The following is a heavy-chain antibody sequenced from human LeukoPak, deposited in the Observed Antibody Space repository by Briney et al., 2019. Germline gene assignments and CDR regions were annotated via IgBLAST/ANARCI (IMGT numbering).Heavy chain of an antibody. Sequence: PGGSLRLSCAASGFTFSDYYMSWIRQAPGKGPEWVSYISSSGSTIYYADSVKGRFTISRDNAKNSLYLQMNSLRAEDTAVYYCASDPTYGDYHRDAFDIWGQGTMVTVSS. CDR3: ASDPTYGDYHRDAFDI. CDR2: ISSSGSTI. CDR1: GFTFSDYY. V-gene: IGHV3-11*01. D-gene: IGHD4-17*01. J-gene: IGHJ3*02.